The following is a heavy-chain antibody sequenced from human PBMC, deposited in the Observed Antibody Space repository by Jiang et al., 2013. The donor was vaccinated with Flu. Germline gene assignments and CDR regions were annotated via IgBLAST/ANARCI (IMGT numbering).Heavy chain of an antibody. CDR3: ARDPAVVTTEFDF. CDR1: GFTFRSYS. V-gene: IGHV3-21*01. Sequence: VQLLESGGGLVKPGGSLRLSCAASGFTFRSYSMNWVRQAPGKGLEWVSFISSSSINIYYADSVKGRFTISRDNAKNSLYLQMNSLRAEDTAVYYCARDPAVVTTEFDFWGQGTLVTVSS. CDR2: ISSSSINI. J-gene: IGHJ4*02. D-gene: IGHD4-23*01.